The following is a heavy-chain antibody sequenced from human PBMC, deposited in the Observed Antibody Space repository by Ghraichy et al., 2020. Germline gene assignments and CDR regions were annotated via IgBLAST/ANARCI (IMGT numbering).Heavy chain of an antibody. CDR2: ISGSGGST. CDR1: GFTFSSYA. Sequence: AGSLRLSCAASGFTFSSYAMSWVRQAPGKGLEWVSAISGSGGSTYYADSVKGRFTISRDNSKNTLYLQMNSLRAEDTAVYYCAKDQDFWSGYDYWGQGTLVTVSS. D-gene: IGHD3-3*01. V-gene: IGHV3-23*01. CDR3: AKDQDFWSGYDY. J-gene: IGHJ4*02.